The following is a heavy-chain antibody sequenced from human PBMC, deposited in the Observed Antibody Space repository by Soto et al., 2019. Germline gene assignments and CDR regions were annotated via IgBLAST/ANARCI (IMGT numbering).Heavy chain of an antibody. V-gene: IGHV3-23*01. CDR2: ISGSGGST. J-gene: IGHJ3*02. D-gene: IGHD3-16*02. CDR3: AKDWSRYYDYIWGSYRSGAFDI. CDR1: GFTFSSYA. Sequence: GGSLRLSCAASGFTFSSYAMSWVRQAPGKGLEWVSAISGSGGSTYYADSVKGRFTISRDNSKNTLYLQMNSLRAEDTAVYYCAKDWSRYYDYIWGSYRSGAFDIWGQGTMVTVSS.